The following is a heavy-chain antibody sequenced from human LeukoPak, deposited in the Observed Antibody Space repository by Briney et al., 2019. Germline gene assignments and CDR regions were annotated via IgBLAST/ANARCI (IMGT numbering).Heavy chain of an antibody. J-gene: IGHJ4*02. Sequence: ASVKVSCTASVYTFTSYFMHWVRQAPGQGLEWMGIINPTGGSTTYAQKFQGRVTMTRDTSTSTVYMELSSLRSEDTAVFYCARVSHNGSDYWGQGTLVTVSS. CDR2: INPTGGST. D-gene: IGHD1-1*01. CDR1: VYTFTSYF. V-gene: IGHV1-46*01. CDR3: ARVSHNGSDY.